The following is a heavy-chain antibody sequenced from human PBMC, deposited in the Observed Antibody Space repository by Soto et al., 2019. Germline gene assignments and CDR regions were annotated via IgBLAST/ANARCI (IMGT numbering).Heavy chain of an antibody. Sequence: SETLSLTCTVSGGSISSYYWSWIRQPAGKGLEWIGRIYTSGSTNYNPSLKSRVTMSVDTSKNQFSLKLSSVTAADTAVYYCASVTYYDFWSGYSPDAFDIWGQGTMVTVSS. J-gene: IGHJ3*02. CDR2: IYTSGST. CDR3: ASVTYYDFWSGYSPDAFDI. V-gene: IGHV4-4*07. CDR1: GGSISSYY. D-gene: IGHD3-3*01.